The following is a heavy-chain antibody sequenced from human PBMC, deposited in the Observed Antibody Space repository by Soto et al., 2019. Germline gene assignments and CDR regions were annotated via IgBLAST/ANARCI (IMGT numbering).Heavy chain of an antibody. J-gene: IGHJ2*01. CDR3: AGPDFGEYWYFDL. CDR1: GGTFSSHT. CDR2: IIPALGTA. V-gene: IGHV1-69*08. D-gene: IGHD3-10*01. Sequence: QDQLVQSGAEVKKPGSSVKVSCKASGGTFSSHTFSWVRQAPGQGLEWMGRIIPALGTATYAQKFQGRVTISADEFATPVYMELDSPRSEDTAVDFCAGPDFGEYWYFDLWGRGTLVTVSS.